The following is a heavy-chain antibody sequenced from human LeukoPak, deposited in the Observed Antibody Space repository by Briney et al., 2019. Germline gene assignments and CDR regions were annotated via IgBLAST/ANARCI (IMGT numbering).Heavy chain of an antibody. D-gene: IGHD2-15*01. V-gene: IGHV3-23*01. CDR2: ISGSGGST. J-gene: IGHJ4*02. CDR3: AKDAGESGSSWFDY. CDR1: GFSFNNYA. Sequence: GGSLRLSCAAAGFSFNNYAMVWVRQAPGKGLEWVSAISGSGGSTYYADSVKGRFTISRDNSKNTLYLQMNSLRAEDTAVYYCAKDAGESGSSWFDYWGQGTLVTVSS.